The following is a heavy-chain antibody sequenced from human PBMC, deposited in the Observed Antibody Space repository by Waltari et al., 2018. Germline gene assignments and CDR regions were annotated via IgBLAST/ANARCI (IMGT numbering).Heavy chain of an antibody. J-gene: IGHJ4*02. D-gene: IGHD2-2*01. V-gene: IGHV1-69*11. CDR3: ARDRRQGSMPTL. CDR1: GGTFSSYA. CDR2: IIRILGRA. Sequence: QVQLVQSGAEVKKPGSSVKVSCKASGGTFSSYAISWVRQAPGQGLEWMGGIIRILGRANYAQKFQGRVTITADESTSTAYMELSSLRSEDTAVYYCARDRRQGSMPTLWGQGTLVTVSS.